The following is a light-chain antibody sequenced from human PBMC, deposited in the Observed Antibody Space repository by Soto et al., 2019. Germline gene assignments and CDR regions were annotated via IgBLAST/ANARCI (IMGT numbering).Light chain of an antibody. J-gene: IGKJ1*01. V-gene: IGKV3-15*01. CDR3: QQYNNWWT. CDR1: QSVSSN. Sequence: EILLTQSPGSLSVFPGERASLSCRASQSVSSNLAWYQQKPGQAPRLLIYGASTRATGIPARFSGSGSGTEFTLTISSLQSEDFAVYYCQQYNNWWTFGQGTKVDI. CDR2: GAS.